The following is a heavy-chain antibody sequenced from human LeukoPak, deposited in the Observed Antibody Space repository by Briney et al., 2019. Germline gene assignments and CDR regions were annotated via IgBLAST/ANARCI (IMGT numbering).Heavy chain of an antibody. CDR3: AAEGRYSGYYYFDY. CDR1: GGTFSSYA. D-gene: IGHD5-12*01. CDR2: IIPIFGTA. Sequence: ASVKVSCKASGGTFSSYAISWVRQAPGQGLEWMGGIIPIFGTANYAQKFQGRVTITTDESTSTAYMELSSLRSEDTAVYYCAAEGRYSGYYYFDYWGQGTLVTVSS. J-gene: IGHJ4*02. V-gene: IGHV1-69*05.